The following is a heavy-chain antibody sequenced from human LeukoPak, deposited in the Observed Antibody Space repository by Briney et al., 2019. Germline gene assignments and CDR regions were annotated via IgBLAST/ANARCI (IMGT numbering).Heavy chain of an antibody. Sequence: SQTLSLTCTVSGGSISSGGYYWSWIRQHPGKGLEWIGYIYYSGSTYYNPSLKSRVTISVDTSKNQFSLKLSSVTAADTAVYYCARVSLDSYANYFDFWGQGTLVTVSS. CDR2: IYYSGST. J-gene: IGHJ4*02. CDR3: ARVSLDSYANYFDF. CDR1: GGSISSGGYY. V-gene: IGHV4-31*03. D-gene: IGHD2-2*01.